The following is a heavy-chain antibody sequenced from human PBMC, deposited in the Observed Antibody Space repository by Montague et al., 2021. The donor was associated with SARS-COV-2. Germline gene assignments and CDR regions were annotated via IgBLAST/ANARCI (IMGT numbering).Heavy chain of an antibody. Sequence: SLRLSCAASRFTFSSYSMNWVRQAPGKGLEWVSYISSSSSTIYYADSVKGRFTISRDNAKNSLYLQMNSLRDEDTAVYYCARDRWDRNGMDVWGQGTTVTVSS. CDR1: RFTFSSYS. D-gene: IGHD5-24*01. V-gene: IGHV3-48*02. CDR2: ISSSSSTI. CDR3: ARDRWDRNGMDV. J-gene: IGHJ6*02.